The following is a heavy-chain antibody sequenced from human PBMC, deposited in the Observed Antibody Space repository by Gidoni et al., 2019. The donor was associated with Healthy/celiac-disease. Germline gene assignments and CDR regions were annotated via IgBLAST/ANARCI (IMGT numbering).Heavy chain of an antibody. V-gene: IGHV3-23*01. CDR1: GFTFSSYA. CDR2: ISGSGDST. CDR3: VKYLNLGGAFDI. D-gene: IGHD3-16*01. J-gene: IGHJ3*02. Sequence: EVQLLESGGGLVQPGGSLRLSCAASGFTFSSYAMSWVRQAPGKGLEWVSAISGSGDSTYYADSVKGRFTISRDNSKNTLYLQMNSLRAEDTAVYYCVKYLNLGGAFDIWGQGTMVTVSS.